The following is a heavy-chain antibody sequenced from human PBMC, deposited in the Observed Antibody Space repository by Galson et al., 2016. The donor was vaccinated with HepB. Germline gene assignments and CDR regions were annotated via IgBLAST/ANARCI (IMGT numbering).Heavy chain of an antibody. D-gene: IGHD1-1*01. Sequence: TLSLTCTVSGGSISSGGYSWNWIRQHPGKGLEWIGYIYCSGSTYYDPSLKSRVTISVDTSKNQFSLKLSSVTPEDTAVYFCARDTWKIDYWGQGILVTVSS. CDR1: GGSISSGGYS. V-gene: IGHV4-31*03. J-gene: IGHJ4*02. CDR2: IYCSGST. CDR3: ARDTWKIDY.